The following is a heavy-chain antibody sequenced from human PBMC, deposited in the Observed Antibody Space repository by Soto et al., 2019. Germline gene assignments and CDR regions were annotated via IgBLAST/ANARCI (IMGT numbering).Heavy chain of an antibody. CDR2: TYYRSRFFS. CDR1: GDCVSSYSAA. J-gene: IGHJ4*02. Sequence: AISGDCVSSYSAAWNWIRQSPSGGLEWLGRTYYRSRFFSDYAESVKSRIIINPDTSKNQFSLQLKSVTPEDTALYYCAISQDRGGRTTFIYWGQGTQVTVSS. CDR3: AISQDRGGRTTFIY. V-gene: IGHV6-1*01. D-gene: IGHD3-16*01.